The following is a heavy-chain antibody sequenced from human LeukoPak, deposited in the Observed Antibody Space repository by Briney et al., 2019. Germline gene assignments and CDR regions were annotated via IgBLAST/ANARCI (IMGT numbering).Heavy chain of an antibody. CDR1: GGTFSSYA. V-gene: IGHV1-69*06. CDR3: ARSRFERGHFDY. J-gene: IGHJ4*02. CDR2: IIPIFGTA. Sequence: GASVKVSCKASGGTFSSYAISWVRQAPGQGLEWMGGIIPIFGTANYAQKFQGRVTITADKSTSTAYMELSSLRSEDTAVYYCARSRFERGHFDYWGQGTLVTVSS. D-gene: IGHD3-16*01.